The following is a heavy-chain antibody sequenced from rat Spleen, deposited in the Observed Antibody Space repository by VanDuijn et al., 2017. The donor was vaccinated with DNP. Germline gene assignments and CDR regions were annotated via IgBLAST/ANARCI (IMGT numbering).Heavy chain of an antibody. Sequence: QVQLQQSGAELAKPGSSVKISCKASGYTFTSYYISWIKQTTGQGLECIGHIYTGSGGTNYNEKFRGKATLTVDKSSSTAFMQLSSLTPDDSAVYYCARSWVGVRGIWFAYWGQGTLVTVSS. D-gene: IGHD4-3*01. V-gene: IGHV1-43*01. CDR1: GYTFTSYY. CDR3: ARSWVGVRGIWFAY. CDR2: IYTGSGGT. J-gene: IGHJ3*01.